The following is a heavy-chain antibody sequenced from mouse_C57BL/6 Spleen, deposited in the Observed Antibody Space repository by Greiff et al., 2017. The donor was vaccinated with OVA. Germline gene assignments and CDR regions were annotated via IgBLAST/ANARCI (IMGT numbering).Heavy chain of an antibody. J-gene: IGHJ4*01. V-gene: IGHV1-82*01. CDR3: ARPSITTVVEGFYAMDY. Sequence: QVQLKESGPELVKPGASVKISCKASGYAFSSSWMNWVKQRPGKGLEWIGRIYPGDGDTNYNGKFKGKATLTADKSSSTAYMQLSSLTSEDSAVYFCARPSITTVVEGFYAMDYWGQGTSVTVSS. D-gene: IGHD1-1*01. CDR2: IYPGDGDT. CDR1: GYAFSSSW.